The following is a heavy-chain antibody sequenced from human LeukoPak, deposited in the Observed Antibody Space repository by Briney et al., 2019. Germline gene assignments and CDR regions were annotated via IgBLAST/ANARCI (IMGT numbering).Heavy chain of an antibody. D-gene: IGHD3-22*01. CDR3: ARATPSYYYDSSGYPFDY. J-gene: IGHJ4*02. Sequence: ASVKVSCKASGYTFTSYGISWVRQAPGQGLEWMGWISAYNGNTNYAQKLQGRVTMTTDTSTSTACMELRSLRSDDTAVYYCARATPSYYYDSSGYPFDYWGQGTLVTVSS. CDR2: ISAYNGNT. CDR1: GYTFTSYG. V-gene: IGHV1-18*01.